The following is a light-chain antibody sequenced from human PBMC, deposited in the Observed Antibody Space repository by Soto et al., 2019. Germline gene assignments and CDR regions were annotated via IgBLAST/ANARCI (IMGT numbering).Light chain of an antibody. Sequence: EIVLTQSPATLSLSPGERATLSCRASQSVSSYLAWYQQKPGQAPRLLIYGASNRATGIPARFSASGSGTEFTLTISSLQSEDSAVYYCQQYNDWTFGQGTKVDIK. CDR1: QSVSSY. V-gene: IGKV3-15*01. J-gene: IGKJ1*01. CDR2: GAS. CDR3: QQYNDWT.